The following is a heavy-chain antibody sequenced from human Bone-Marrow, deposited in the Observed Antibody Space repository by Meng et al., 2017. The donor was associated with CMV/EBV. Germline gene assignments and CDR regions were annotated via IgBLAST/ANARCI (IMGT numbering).Heavy chain of an antibody. Sequence: QYWSSVVTSTQTPTVTVSFSGYSLTTSGGGVGWIRQPPGKALEWLALIYWDDDKRYSPSLKSRLTITKDTSKNQVVLTMTNMDPVDTATYYCARRRYYGSGSLDFWGQGTLVTVFS. CDR2: IYWDDDK. D-gene: IGHD3-10*01. V-gene: IGHV2-5*02. CDR1: GYSLTTSGGG. J-gene: IGHJ4*02. CDR3: ARRRYYGSGSLDF.